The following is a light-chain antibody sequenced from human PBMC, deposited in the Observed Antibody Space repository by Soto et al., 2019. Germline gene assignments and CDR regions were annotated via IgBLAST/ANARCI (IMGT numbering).Light chain of an antibody. Sequence: QTVVTQEPSFSGSPGGTVTLTCGLPSVSVSSSHYPTWCRQTPGQAPRTLIYSANTRSSGVPDRFSGSILVNKAALTITGAQAYDESDYYCVLYMGSGIAVFGGGTKLTVL. V-gene: IGLV8-61*01. CDR3: VLYMGSGIAV. CDR1: SVSVSSSHY. CDR2: SAN. J-gene: IGLJ2*01.